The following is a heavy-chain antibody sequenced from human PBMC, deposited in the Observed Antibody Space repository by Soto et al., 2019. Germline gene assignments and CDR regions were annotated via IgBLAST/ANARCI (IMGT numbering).Heavy chain of an antibody. CDR2: ISGSGGST. CDR3: ARRTSGWYLDY. CDR1: GFTFSSYA. V-gene: IGHV3-23*01. J-gene: IGHJ4*02. Sequence: EVQLLESGGGLVQPGGSLRLSCAASGFTFSSYAMSWVRQAPGKGLEWVSVISGSGGSTYYADSVKGRSTISRDNSKNTLYLQMNSLRAEDTAVYYCARRTSGWYLDYWGQGTLVTVSS. D-gene: IGHD6-19*01.